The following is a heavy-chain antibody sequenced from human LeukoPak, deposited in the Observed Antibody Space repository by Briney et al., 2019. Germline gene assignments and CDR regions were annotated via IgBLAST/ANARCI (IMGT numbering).Heavy chain of an antibody. Sequence: SQTLSLTCTVSGGSISSGGYYWSWIRQHPGKGLEWIGYIYYSGSTYYNPSLKSRVTISVDTSKNQFSLKLSSVTAADTAVYYCARSTFLFDSEIGYFDYWGQGTLVTVSS. CDR1: GGSISSGGYY. J-gene: IGHJ4*02. D-gene: IGHD3-9*01. V-gene: IGHV4-31*03. CDR2: IYYSGST. CDR3: ARSTFLFDSEIGYFDY.